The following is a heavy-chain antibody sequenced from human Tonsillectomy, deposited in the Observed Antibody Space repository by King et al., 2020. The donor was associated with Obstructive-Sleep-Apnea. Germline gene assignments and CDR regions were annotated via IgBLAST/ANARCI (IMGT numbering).Heavy chain of an antibody. Sequence: QLQESGPGLVKPSQTLSLTCAVSGGSLSSGGYSCSWIRQPPGKGREWIGYIYYNGYTFYNPALKSRVTTSIDTSKNQFSLKLTSVTAADTAVYFCARGGHYFDYWGQGTLITVSS. V-gene: IGHV4-30-4*07. CDR2: IYYNGYT. J-gene: IGHJ4*02. CDR1: GGSLSSGGYS. CDR3: ARGGHYFDY.